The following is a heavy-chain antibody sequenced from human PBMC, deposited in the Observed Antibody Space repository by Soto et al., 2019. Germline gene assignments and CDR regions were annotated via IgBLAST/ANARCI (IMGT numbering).Heavy chain of an antibody. CDR2: INHSGST. CDR3: ARGGSYYGSGSYYFWENYYYGMEV. CDR1: GGSFSGYY. V-gene: IGHV4-34*01. Sequence: SETLSLTCAVYGGSFSGYYWSWIRQPPGKGLEWIGEINHSGSTNYNPSLKSRVTISVDTSKNQFSLRLSSVTAADTAVYYCARGGSYYGSGSYYFWENYYYGMEVWGQGTTVTVSS. J-gene: IGHJ6*02. D-gene: IGHD3-10*01.